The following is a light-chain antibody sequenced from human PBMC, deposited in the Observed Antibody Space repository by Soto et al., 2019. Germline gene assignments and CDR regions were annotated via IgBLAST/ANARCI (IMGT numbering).Light chain of an antibody. V-gene: IGKV1-39*01. Sequence: IQMTQSPSSLSASVGDRVTITCRASQSISSYLNWYQQKPGKAPKLLIYAASSLQSGVPSRFSGSGSGRDFTLTISSLQPEDFATYYCQQSYSTLQTFGGGTKVDIK. CDR2: AAS. CDR3: QQSYSTLQT. CDR1: QSISSY. J-gene: IGKJ4*01.